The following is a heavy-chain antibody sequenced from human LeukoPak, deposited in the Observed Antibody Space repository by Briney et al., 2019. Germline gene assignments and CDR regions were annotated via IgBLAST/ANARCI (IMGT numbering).Heavy chain of an antibody. CDR1: GFTFSSYW. V-gene: IGHV3-74*01. Sequence: GGSLRLSCAASGFTFSSYWMHWVRQAPGKGLVWVSRINSDGSSTSYADSVKGRFTISRDNSKNTLYLQMNSLRAEDTAVYYCARDPPSRYGDENYFDYWGQGTLVTVSS. CDR2: INSDGSST. CDR3: ARDPPSRYGDENYFDY. J-gene: IGHJ4*02. D-gene: IGHD4-17*01.